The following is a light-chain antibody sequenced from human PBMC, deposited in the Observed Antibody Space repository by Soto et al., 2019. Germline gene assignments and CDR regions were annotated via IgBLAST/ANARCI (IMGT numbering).Light chain of an antibody. J-gene: IGKJ5*01. CDR3: QHRSEWPVS. Sequence: EIVMTQSPVTLSVSPGERVTLSCRASQSVSSNLAWYQQKPGQAPSLLIYGASNRATGIPARFSGGGFGTDFTLTISSLEPEDFAVYYCQHRSEWPVSFGQGTRLEIK. CDR2: GAS. V-gene: IGKV3-11*01. CDR1: QSVSSN.